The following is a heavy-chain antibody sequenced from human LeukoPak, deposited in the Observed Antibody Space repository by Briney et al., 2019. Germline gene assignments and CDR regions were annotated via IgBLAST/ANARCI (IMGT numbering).Heavy chain of an antibody. D-gene: IGHD3-22*01. J-gene: IGHJ4*02. CDR1: GGSISGYY. CDR3: ARGSYSFDSRSSPLGPLFDS. V-gene: IGHV4-59*01. CDR2: IYYTGSN. Sequence: PSETLSLTCSVSGGSISGYYWNWIRLPPGKGLEWIGYIYYTGSNNYNPSLQSRVTISGDTSKKQFSLKLTSLTAADTAVYYCARGSYSFDSRSSPLGPLFDSWGQGTLVTVSS.